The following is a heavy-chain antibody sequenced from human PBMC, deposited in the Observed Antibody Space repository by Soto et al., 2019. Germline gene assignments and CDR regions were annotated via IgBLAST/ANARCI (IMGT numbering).Heavy chain of an antibody. D-gene: IGHD6-19*01. V-gene: IGHV3-48*03. CDR1: GFTFSSYE. J-gene: IGHJ4*02. CDR3: AREIRDNSSGWYGSKYYFDY. CDR2: ISSSGSTI. Sequence: PGGSLRLSCAASGFTFSSYEMNWVRQAPGKGLEWVSYISSSGSTIYYADSVKGRFTISRDNAKNSLYLQMNSLRAEDTAVYYCAREIRDNSSGWYGSKYYFDYWGQGTLVTVSS.